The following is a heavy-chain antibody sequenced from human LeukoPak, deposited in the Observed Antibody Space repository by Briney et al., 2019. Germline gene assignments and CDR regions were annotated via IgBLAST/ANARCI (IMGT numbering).Heavy chain of an antibody. J-gene: IGHJ4*02. CDR2: INHSGST. CDR1: GGSFSGYY. Sequence: SETLSLTCAVYGGSFSGYYWSWLRQPPGKGLEWIGEINHSGSTNYNPSLKSRVTISVDTSKNQFSLKLSSVTAADTAVYYCARRVITFGGVTGDYFDYWGQGTLVTVSS. D-gene: IGHD3-16*01. CDR3: ARRVITFGGVTGDYFDY. V-gene: IGHV4-34*01.